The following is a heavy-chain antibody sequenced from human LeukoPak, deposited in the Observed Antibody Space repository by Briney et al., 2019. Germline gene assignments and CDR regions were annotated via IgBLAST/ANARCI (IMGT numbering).Heavy chain of an antibody. CDR1: GGSISSGSYY. CDR3: AREDRYCSGGSCYS. V-gene: IGHV4-61*02. J-gene: IGHJ4*02. CDR2: IYTSGST. D-gene: IGHD2-15*01. Sequence: TPSETLSLTCTVSGGSISSGSYYWSWIRQPAGKGLEWIGRIYTSGSTNYNPSLKSRVIISVDTSKNKFSLELSSVTAADTAVYYCAREDRYCSGGSCYSWGQGTLVTVSS.